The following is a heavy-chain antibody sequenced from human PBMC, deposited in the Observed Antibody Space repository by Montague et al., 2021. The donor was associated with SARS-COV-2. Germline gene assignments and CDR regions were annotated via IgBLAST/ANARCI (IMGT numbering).Heavy chain of an antibody. V-gene: IGHV4-39*02. CDR1: GGSITNNIYY. D-gene: IGHD2-15*01. J-gene: IGHJ4*02. CDR3: ARGVVAAPPVVDY. CDR2: IYYTGNT. Sequence: SETLSLTCTVSGGSITNNIYYWAWIRQPPGKGLEWIGSIYYTGNTYYNPSLKSRVTISVVTSKNHFTLELISVTAADTAMYYCARGVVAAPPVVDYWGRGTLVTVSS.